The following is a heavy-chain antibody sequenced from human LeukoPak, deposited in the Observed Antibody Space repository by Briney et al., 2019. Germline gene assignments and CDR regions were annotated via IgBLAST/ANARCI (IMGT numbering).Heavy chain of an antibody. D-gene: IGHD1-14*01. CDR2: ISWNSGSI. V-gene: IGHV3-9*01. Sequence: GGSLRLSCAASGFTFDDYAMHWVRQAPGKGLEWVSGISWNSGSIGYADSVKGRFTISRDNAKNSLYLQMNSLRAEDTALYYCARGLTTFDYWGQGTLVTVSS. J-gene: IGHJ4*02. CDR1: GFTFDDYA. CDR3: ARGLTTFDY.